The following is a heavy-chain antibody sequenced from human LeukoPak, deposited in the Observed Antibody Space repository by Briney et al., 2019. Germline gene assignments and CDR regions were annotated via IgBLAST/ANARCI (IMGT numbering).Heavy chain of an antibody. J-gene: IGHJ4*02. CDR1: GFTFSSYS. CDR2: ISSSSSTI. CDR3: ARGPFVAYYYDSSGSQRGDY. V-gene: IGHV3-48*01. D-gene: IGHD3-22*01. Sequence: GSLRLSCAASGFTFSSYSMNWVRQAPGKGLEWVSYISSSSSTIYYADSVKGRFTISRDNAKNSLYLQMNSLRAEDTAVYYCARGPFVAYYYDSSGSQRGDYWGQGTLVTVSS.